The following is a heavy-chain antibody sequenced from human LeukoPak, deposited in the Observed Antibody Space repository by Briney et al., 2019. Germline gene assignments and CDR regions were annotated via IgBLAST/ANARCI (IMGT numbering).Heavy chain of an antibody. CDR1: GYSFTSYW. CDR3: ARERYFDWSWFDP. Sequence: GESLKISCKGSGYSFTSYWIGWVRQMPGKGLEWMGIIYPGDSDTRYSSSFQGQVTISADKSISTAYLQWSSLKASDTAMYYCARERYFDWSWFDPWGQGTLVTVSS. CDR2: IYPGDSDT. D-gene: IGHD3-9*01. V-gene: IGHV5-51*01. J-gene: IGHJ5*02.